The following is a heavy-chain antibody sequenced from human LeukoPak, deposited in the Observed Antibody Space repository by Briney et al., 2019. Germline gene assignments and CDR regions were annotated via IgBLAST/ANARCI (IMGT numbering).Heavy chain of an antibody. Sequence: ASVKVSCKASGYTLTGHTLRWVRQAPGQRPEWMAWINPNNGGTNYAQKFKGRVTLARDTSITTGYMELSSLTSDDTAVYYCARGSSMVGSTSPPFDFWGQGALVTVSS. CDR1: GYTLTGHT. CDR2: INPNNGGT. D-gene: IGHD1-26*01. CDR3: ARGSSMVGSTSPPFDF. V-gene: IGHV1-2*02. J-gene: IGHJ4*02.